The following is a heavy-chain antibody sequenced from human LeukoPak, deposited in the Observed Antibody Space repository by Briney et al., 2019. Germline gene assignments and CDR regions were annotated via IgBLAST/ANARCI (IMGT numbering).Heavy chain of an antibody. J-gene: IGHJ4*02. CDR2: ISTYNGNP. V-gene: IGHV1-18*01. Sequence: GASVKVSCKASGYTFTTYGISWVRQAPGQGLEWMGWISTYNGNPTYVQNLQGRVTMTTDTSTSTAYMELRSLRSDDTAVYYRARDSGRIAANFDYWGQGTLVTVSS. D-gene: IGHD6-13*01. CDR1: GYTFTTYG. CDR3: ARDSGRIAANFDY.